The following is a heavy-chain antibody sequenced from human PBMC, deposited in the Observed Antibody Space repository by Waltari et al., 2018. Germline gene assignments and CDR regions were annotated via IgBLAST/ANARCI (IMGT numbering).Heavy chain of an antibody. Sequence: EVQLVESGGGSVQPGGSLRLSCAASGFSFSSNWMSWVRQAPGKGLEWGASIKQDGREEYYVDSVKGRFTISRDNAKNSLYLQMNNLRVEDTAIYYCARAYHWGQGTLVTVSS. CDR3: ARAYH. CDR2: IKQDGREE. CDR1: GFSFSSNW. V-gene: IGHV3-7*02. J-gene: IGHJ5*02.